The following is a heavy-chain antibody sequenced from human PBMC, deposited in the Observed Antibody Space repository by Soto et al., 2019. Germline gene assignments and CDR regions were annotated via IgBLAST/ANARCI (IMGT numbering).Heavy chain of an antibody. CDR3: AKGGYFFYYGLAF. J-gene: IGHJ6*02. Sequence: GGSLRLSCAASGFTFSTYAMSWVRQAPGKGLEWVSSISGSGGRTHYAESVKGRFTISRDNSENTLYLYMDSLRAEDTAAYYCAKGGYFFYYGLAFWAQRTTVTVSS. CDR1: GFTFSTYA. CDR2: ISGSGGRT. D-gene: IGHD1-26*01. V-gene: IGHV3-23*01.